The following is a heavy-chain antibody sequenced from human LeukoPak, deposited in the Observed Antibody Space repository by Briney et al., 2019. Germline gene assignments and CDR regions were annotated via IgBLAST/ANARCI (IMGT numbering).Heavy chain of an antibody. CDR1: GFTFSNYW. CDR3: AKLSGNYYYFDY. D-gene: IGHD1-26*01. Sequence: AGGSLRLSCAASGFTFSNYWMTWVRQAPGKGLEWVANINRDGSERYYVDSVKGRFTISRDDAKSSLYLQMNSLRAEDTAVYYCAKLSGNYYYFDYWGQGTLVTVSS. CDR2: INRDGSER. J-gene: IGHJ4*02. V-gene: IGHV3-7*03.